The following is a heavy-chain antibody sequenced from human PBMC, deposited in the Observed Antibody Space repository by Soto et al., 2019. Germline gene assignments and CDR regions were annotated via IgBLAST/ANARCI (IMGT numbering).Heavy chain of an antibody. J-gene: IGHJ5*02. CDR3: ASNKNPYCISTSCYDEVWFDP. CDR1: GGSISSGGYS. V-gene: IGHV4-30-2*01. D-gene: IGHD2-2*01. Sequence: PSETLSLTCAVSGGSISSGGYSWSWIRQPPGKGLEWIGYIYHSGSTYYNPSLKSRVTISIDTSNNQFSLKLSSVTAADTPVYYCASNKNPYCISTSCYDEVWFDPCGQGTLVTVSS. CDR2: IYHSGST.